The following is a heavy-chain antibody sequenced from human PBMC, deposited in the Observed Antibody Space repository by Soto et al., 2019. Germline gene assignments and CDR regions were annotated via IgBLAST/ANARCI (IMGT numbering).Heavy chain of an antibody. CDR1: GGSISSYY. V-gene: IGHV4-59*01. CDR3: ARERDCSSTSCYAGNEYYFDY. Sequence: QVQLQESGPGLVKPSETLSLTCTVSGGSISSYYWSWIRQPPGKGLEWIGYIYYSGSTNYNPSLKSRVPISVDTSKNQFSLKLSSVTAADTAVYYCARERDCSSTSCYAGNEYYFDYWGQGTLVTVSS. J-gene: IGHJ4*02. D-gene: IGHD2-2*01. CDR2: IYYSGST.